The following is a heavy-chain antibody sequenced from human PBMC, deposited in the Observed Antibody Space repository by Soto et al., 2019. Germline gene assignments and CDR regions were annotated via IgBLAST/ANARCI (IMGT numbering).Heavy chain of an antibody. J-gene: IGHJ3*02. CDR1: GFTFSSYG. Sequence: PGGSLRLSCAASGFTFSSYGMHWVRQAPGKGLEWVAVIWYDGSNKYYADSVKGRFTISRDNSKNTLYLQMNSLRSEDTAVYYCASRCSGGSCLDAFDIWGQGTMVT. CDR2: IWYDGSNK. CDR3: ASRCSGGSCLDAFDI. D-gene: IGHD2-15*01. V-gene: IGHV3-33*01.